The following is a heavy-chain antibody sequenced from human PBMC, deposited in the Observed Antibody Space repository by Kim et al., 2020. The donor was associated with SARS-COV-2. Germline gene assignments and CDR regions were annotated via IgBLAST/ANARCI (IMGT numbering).Heavy chain of an antibody. V-gene: IGHV1-3*01. CDR3: ARGSPYYDFWSGYPIQTTFDY. CDR2: INAGNGNT. J-gene: IGHJ4*02. D-gene: IGHD3-3*01. Sequence: ASVKVSCKASGYTFTSYAMHWVRQAPGQRLEWMGWINAGNGNTKYSQKFQGRVTITRDTSASTAYMELSSLRSEDTAVYYCARGSPYYDFWSGYPIQTTFDYWGQGTLVTVSS. CDR1: GYTFTSYA.